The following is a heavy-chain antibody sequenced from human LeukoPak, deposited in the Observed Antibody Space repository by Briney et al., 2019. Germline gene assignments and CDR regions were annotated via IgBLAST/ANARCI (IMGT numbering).Heavy chain of an antibody. D-gene: IGHD2-2*02. Sequence: SETLSLTCTVSGGSISNSYWSWIRQPAGKGLEWIGRIHTSGSTNYNPSLKSRVTMSVDASKNQFSLKLSSVTATDTAVYYCARGICSSTSCYTPGAFDIWGQGTMVTVSS. CDR3: ARGICSSTSCYTPGAFDI. V-gene: IGHV4-4*07. J-gene: IGHJ3*02. CDR1: GGSISNSY. CDR2: IHTSGST.